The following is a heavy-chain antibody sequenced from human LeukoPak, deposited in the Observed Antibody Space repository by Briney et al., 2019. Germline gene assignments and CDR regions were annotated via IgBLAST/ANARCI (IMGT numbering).Heavy chain of an antibody. CDR3: VRRGYDPRAFDI. Sequence: APVKVSCKASGYTFTGYYMHWVRQAPGQGLEWMGWINPNSGGTNYAQNFQGRVTMTRDTSISTAYMELSRLRSDDTAVYYCVRRGYDPRAFDIWGQGTMVTVSS. CDR2: INPNSGGT. CDR1: GYTFTGYY. D-gene: IGHD2-15*01. J-gene: IGHJ3*02. V-gene: IGHV1-2*02.